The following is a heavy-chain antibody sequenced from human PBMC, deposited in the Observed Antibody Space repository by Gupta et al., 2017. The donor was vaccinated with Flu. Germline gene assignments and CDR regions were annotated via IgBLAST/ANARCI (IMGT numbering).Heavy chain of an antibody. D-gene: IGHD6-6*01. CDR3: ARDWLYSSSKRGGVFDL. CDR2: IKQDGSEK. CDR1: GFTFSSYW. J-gene: IGHJ2*01. Sequence: EVQLVESGGGLVQPGGSLRLSCAASGFTFSSYWMSWVRQAPGKGLEWVANIKQDGSEKYYVDSVKGRFTISRDNAKNSLYLQMNSLRAEDTAVYYCARDWLYSSSKRGGVFDLWGRGTPVTVSS. V-gene: IGHV3-7*01.